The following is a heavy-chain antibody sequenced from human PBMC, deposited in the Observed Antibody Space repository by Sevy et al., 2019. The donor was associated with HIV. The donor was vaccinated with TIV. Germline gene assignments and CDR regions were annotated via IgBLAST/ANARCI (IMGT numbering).Heavy chain of an antibody. CDR3: WRGTAMVKATIDY. V-gene: IGHV3-30*04. D-gene: IGHD5-18*01. CDR1: GFTFSSYA. CDR2: ISYDGSNK. Sequence: GSLRLSCAASGFTFSSYAMHWVRQAPGKGLEWVAVISYDGSNKYYADSVKGRFTISRDNSKNTLYLQMNSLRAEDTAGYYCWRGTAMVKATIDYWGQGTLVTVSS. J-gene: IGHJ4*02.